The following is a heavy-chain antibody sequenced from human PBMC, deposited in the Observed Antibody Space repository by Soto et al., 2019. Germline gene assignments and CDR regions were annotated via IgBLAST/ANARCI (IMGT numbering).Heavy chain of an antibody. CDR3: AKVIFGGGYCSRTRCPEGVDY. CDR1: GFTFSSYA. J-gene: IGHJ4*02. D-gene: IGHD2-2*01. CDR2: ISGSGGST. Sequence: LRLSCAASGFTFSSYAMSWVRQAPGKGLEWVSAISGSGGSTYYADSVKGRVTISRDNSKNTLYLQMNSLRADDTAVYYCAKVIFGGGYCSRTRCPEGVDYCGQGPLVTVSS. V-gene: IGHV3-23*01.